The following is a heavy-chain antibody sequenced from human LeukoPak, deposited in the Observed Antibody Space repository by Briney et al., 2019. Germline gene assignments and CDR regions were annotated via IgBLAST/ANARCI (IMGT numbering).Heavy chain of an antibody. Sequence: SETLYLTCDVSGGSIDSTNWWNWVRQLPGKGLEWIGEIHHDGRINYNPSLKSRVTLSVDKSKNQFSLRLNSVTAADMAMYYCARSHDHLWGNYPDYWGQGTLVTVSS. CDR2: IHHDGRI. V-gene: IGHV4/OR15-8*01. D-gene: IGHD3-16*02. CDR3: ARSHDHLWGNYPDY. J-gene: IGHJ4*02. CDR1: GGSIDSTNW.